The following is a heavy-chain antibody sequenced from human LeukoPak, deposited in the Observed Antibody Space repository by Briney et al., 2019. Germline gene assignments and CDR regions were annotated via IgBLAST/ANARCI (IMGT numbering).Heavy chain of an antibody. CDR3: ARDSAAGYFDY. D-gene: IGHD6-13*01. V-gene: IGHV7-4-1*02. CDR1: GYTFISYA. Sequence: ASVKVSCKASGYTFISYAMNWVRQAPGQGLEWMGWINTNTGNPTYAQDFTGRFVFSLDTSVRTTYLQISSLKAEDTAVYYCARDSAAGYFDYWGQGTLVTVSS. CDR2: INTNTGNP. J-gene: IGHJ4*02.